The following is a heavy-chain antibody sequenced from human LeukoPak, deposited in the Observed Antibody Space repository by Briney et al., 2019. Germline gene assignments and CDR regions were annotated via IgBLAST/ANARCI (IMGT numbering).Heavy chain of an antibody. CDR3: ARDVETYAAAEEYYFDY. J-gene: IGHJ4*02. CDR2: ISSSSSYI. Sequence: PGGSLRLSCAASGFTFSSYSMNWVRQAPGKGLEWVYSISSSSSYIYYADSVKGRFTISRDNAKNSLYLQMNSLRAEDTAVYYCARDVETYAAAEEYYFDYWGQGTLVTVSS. D-gene: IGHD6-13*01. CDR1: GFTFSSYS. V-gene: IGHV3-21*01.